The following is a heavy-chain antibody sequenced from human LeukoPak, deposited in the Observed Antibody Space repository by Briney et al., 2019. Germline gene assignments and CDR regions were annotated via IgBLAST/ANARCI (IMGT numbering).Heavy chain of an antibody. CDR3: ASESVFGVVIIRSDP. Sequence: PSETLSLTCTVSGGSISSSSYYWGWIRQPPGKGLEWIGSIYYSGSTYCNPSLKSRVTISVDTSKNQFSLKLSSVTAADTAVYYCASESVFGVVIIRSDPWGQGTLVTVSS. CDR2: IYYSGST. D-gene: IGHD3-3*01. CDR1: GGSISSSSYY. J-gene: IGHJ5*02. V-gene: IGHV4-39*07.